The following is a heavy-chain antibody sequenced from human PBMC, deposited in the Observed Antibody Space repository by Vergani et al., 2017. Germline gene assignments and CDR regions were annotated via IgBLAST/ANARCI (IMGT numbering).Heavy chain of an antibody. Sequence: EVQLVESGGGLVKPGGSLRLSCAASGFTFSSYSMNWVRQAPGKGLEWVSSISSSSSYIYYADSVKGRFTISRDNSKNTLYLQMNSLRAEDTAVYYCAKNSKSIAVAGASVLPNWGQGTLVTVSS. D-gene: IGHD6-19*01. CDR2: ISSSSSYI. J-gene: IGHJ4*02. CDR3: AKNSKSIAVAGASVLPN. CDR1: GFTFSSYS. V-gene: IGHV3-21*04.